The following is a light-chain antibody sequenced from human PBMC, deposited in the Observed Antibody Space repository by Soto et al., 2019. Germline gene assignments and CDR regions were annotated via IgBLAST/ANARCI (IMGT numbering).Light chain of an antibody. CDR3: ETWDSNTRV. CDR1: SGHSSYI. J-gene: IGLJ1*01. CDR2: LEGSGSY. Sequence: QSVLTQSSSASASLGSSVKLTYTLSSGHSSYIIAWHQQQPGKAPRYLMKLEGSGSYNKGSGVPDRFSGSSSGADRYLTISNLQFEDEADYYCETWDSNTRVFGTGTKVTVL. V-gene: IGLV4-60*02.